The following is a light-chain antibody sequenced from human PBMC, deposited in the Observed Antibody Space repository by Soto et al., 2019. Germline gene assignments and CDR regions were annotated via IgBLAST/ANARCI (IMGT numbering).Light chain of an antibody. CDR1: QSVLYSSNNRNY. Sequence: DIVMTQSPDSLAVSLGERATINCKSSQSVLYSSNNRNYLTWYQQKPGQPPKLLIYWASTRESGVPDRFSGSGSGTDFTLTISSLQAEDVAVYYCQQYYNIPLTCGGGTKVEIK. J-gene: IGKJ4*01. V-gene: IGKV4-1*01. CDR2: WAS. CDR3: QQYYNIPLT.